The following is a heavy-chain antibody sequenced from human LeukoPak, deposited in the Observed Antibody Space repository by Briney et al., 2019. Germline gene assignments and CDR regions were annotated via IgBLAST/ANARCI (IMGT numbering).Heavy chain of an antibody. D-gene: IGHD6-25*01. V-gene: IGHV4-59*01. J-gene: IGHJ5*01. CDR3: ARGGSCLDS. Sequence: PSETLSLTCTVSGASINGYFWNWIRQPPGKGPEWIGYIYYSGNANYNPSLYNPSLKSRLTILVDTSKNQFSLKLSSVAAVDTAVYYCARGGSCLDSWGQGTLVTVSS. CDR2: IYYSGNA. CDR1: GASINGYF.